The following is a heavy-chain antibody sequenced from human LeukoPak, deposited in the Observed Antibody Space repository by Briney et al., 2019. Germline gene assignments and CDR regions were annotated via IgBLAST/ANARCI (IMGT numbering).Heavy chain of an antibody. CDR1: GFTFSNDW. CDR2: INKDGSKK. Sequence: PGGSLRLSCASSGFTFSNDWMTWVRQAQGKGLEWVANINKDGSKKNYVDSVKGRFTISRDNSKNSLFLQMNSLRAEDTAIYYWARDTSTSSSSSYFDAFDIWGQGTMVTVSS. V-gene: IGHV3-7*01. D-gene: IGHD6-19*01. J-gene: IGHJ3*02. CDR3: ARDTSTSSSSSYFDAFDI.